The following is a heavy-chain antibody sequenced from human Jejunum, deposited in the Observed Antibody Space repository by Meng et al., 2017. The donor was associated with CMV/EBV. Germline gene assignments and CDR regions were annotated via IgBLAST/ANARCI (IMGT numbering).Heavy chain of an antibody. D-gene: IGHD2-2*01. V-gene: IGHV3-30*04. CDR2: ILYDGSNE. CDR3: ARIFTSSDY. CDR1: GFTFSNYA. Sequence: LRRSCAASGFTFSNYAMHWVRQAPGKGLEWVAFILYDGSNEYYADSVKGRFTVSRDNSKNTLYLQMDSLRREDTAVYYCARIFTSSDYWGQGTLVTVSS. J-gene: IGHJ4*02.